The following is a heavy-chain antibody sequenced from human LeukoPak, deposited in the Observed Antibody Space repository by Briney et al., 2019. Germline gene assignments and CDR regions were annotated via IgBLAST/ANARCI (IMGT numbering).Heavy chain of an antibody. CDR3: ATQEGYDSGWYYFDY. J-gene: IGHJ4*02. CDR1: GFTFSSYA. Sequence: PGGSLRLSCAASGFTFSSYAMSWVRQAPGKGLEWVSAIGGSGGNTYYADSVKGRFTISRDNSKNTLYLQMDSLRAEDTAVYYCATQEGYDSGWYYFDYWGQGTLVTVSS. V-gene: IGHV3-23*01. CDR2: IGGSGGNT. D-gene: IGHD6-19*01.